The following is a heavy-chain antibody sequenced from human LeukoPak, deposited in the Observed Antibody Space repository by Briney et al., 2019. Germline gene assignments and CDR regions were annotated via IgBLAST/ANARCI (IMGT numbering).Heavy chain of an antibody. CDR1: GGSISSSSYY. Sequence: SETLSLTCTVSGGSISSSSYYWGWIRQPPGKGLEWIGSIYYSGGTYYNPSLKSRVTISVDTSKNQFSLKLSSVTAADTAVYYCARHATITWFDPWGQGTLVTVSS. V-gene: IGHV4-39*01. D-gene: IGHD5-12*01. CDR2: IYYSGGT. CDR3: ARHATITWFDP. J-gene: IGHJ5*02.